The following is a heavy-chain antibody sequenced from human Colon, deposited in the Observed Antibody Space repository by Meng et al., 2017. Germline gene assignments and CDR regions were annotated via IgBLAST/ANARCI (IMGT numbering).Heavy chain of an antibody. CDR1: GYSIGSEYS. D-gene: IGHD2-8*01. Sequence: SETLSLTCIVSGYSIGSEYSWVWIRQSPGKGLEWIGSIFHSGSTYFNPSLKSRVTMSLDTSENQFSLRLSSVTAADSAVYYCARTRYSNTNVLYEFGSWGQGALVTVSS. J-gene: IGHJ4*02. V-gene: IGHV4-38-2*02. CDR3: ARTRYSNTNVLYEFGS. CDR2: IFHSGST.